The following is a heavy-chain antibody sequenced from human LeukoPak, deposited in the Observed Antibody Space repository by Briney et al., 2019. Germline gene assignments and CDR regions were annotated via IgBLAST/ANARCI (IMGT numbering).Heavy chain of an antibody. Sequence: GGSLRLSCAASGFTFSSYGMHWVRQAPGKGLEWVAVISYDGSNKYYADSVKGRFTISRDNSKNTLYLQMNSLRAEDTAVYYCAKEYSSSYYNWFDPWGQGTLVTVSS. V-gene: IGHV3-30*18. CDR2: ISYDGSNK. CDR1: GFTFSSYG. D-gene: IGHD6-6*01. J-gene: IGHJ5*02. CDR3: AKEYSSSYYNWFDP.